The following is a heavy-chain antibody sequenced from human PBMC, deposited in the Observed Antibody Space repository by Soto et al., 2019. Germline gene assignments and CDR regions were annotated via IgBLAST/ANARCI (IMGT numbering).Heavy chain of an antibody. J-gene: IGHJ3*02. CDR1: GGSISSYF. D-gene: IGHD3-10*01. Sequence: SETLSLTCTVSGGSISSYFWSWIRQPPGKGLEWIGYIYYSGSTNYNPSLKSRVTISVDTSKNQFSLKLSSVTAADTAVYYCARVWGGAFDIWGQGTMVTV. CDR3: ARVWGGAFDI. CDR2: IYYSGST. V-gene: IGHV4-59*01.